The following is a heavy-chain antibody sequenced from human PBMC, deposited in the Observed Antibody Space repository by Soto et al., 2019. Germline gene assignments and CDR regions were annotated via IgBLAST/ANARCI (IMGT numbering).Heavy chain of an antibody. CDR2: IYYSGST. Sequence: SETLSLTCTVSGGSISSSSYYWGWIRQPPGKGLEWIGSIYYSGSTYYNPSLKSRVTISVDTSKNQFSLKLSSVTAADTAVYYCARQNDYIWGSYRYVGGSFDYWGQGTLVTVSS. CDR3: ARQNDYIWGSYRYVGGSFDY. CDR1: GGSISSSSYY. D-gene: IGHD3-16*02. J-gene: IGHJ4*02. V-gene: IGHV4-39*01.